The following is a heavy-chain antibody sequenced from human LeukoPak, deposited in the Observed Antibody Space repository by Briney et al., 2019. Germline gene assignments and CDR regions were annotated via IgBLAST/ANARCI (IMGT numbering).Heavy chain of an antibody. CDR3: AKWSGDYPSYYLDY. J-gene: IGHJ4*02. V-gene: IGHV3-30*02. Sequence: GGSLRLSCAASGFTFRSFGLQGVRQAPGKGLEGLALIRSYGSSKNYAGSVKGRFTNSRDTSKNTVHLQMNNLRAEDTAVYYCAKWSGDYPSYYLDYWGQGTLVTVSS. D-gene: IGHD4-17*01. CDR2: IRSYGSSK. CDR1: GFTFRSFG.